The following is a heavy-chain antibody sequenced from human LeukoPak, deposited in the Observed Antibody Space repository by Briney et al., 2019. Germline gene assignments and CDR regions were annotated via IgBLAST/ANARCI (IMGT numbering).Heavy chain of an antibody. Sequence: LSLTCTVSGGSISSYYWSWIRQPPGKGLEWVSYISSSGSTIYYADSVKGRFTISRDNSKNTLYLQMNSLRAEDMAVYYCAKDGGQGADYWGQGTLVSVSS. CDR2: ISSSGSTI. V-gene: IGHV3-11*01. J-gene: IGHJ4*02. CDR3: AKDGGQGADY. D-gene: IGHD3-16*01. CDR1: GGSISSYY.